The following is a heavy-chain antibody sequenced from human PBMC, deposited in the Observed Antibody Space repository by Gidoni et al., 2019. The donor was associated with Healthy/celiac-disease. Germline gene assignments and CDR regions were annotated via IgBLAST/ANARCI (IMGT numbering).Heavy chain of an antibody. Sequence: QVQLVESGGGVVEPGRSLRLSCGAAGFTFSSYGMHWVRQAPGKGLEGVAVRWYDGSNQYYADSVKGRFTISRDNSKTTLYLQMNSLRAEDTAVYYCARRQQLANFDYWGQGTLVTVSS. V-gene: IGHV3-33*01. CDR1: GFTFSSYG. D-gene: IGHD6-13*01. CDR3: ARRQQLANFDY. J-gene: IGHJ4*02. CDR2: RWYDGSNQ.